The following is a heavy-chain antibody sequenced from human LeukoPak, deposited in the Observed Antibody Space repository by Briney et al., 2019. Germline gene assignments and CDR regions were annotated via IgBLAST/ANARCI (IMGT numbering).Heavy chain of an antibody. J-gene: IGHJ4*02. CDR2: ISYDGSNK. D-gene: IGHD6-19*01. CDR3: ARGAGSGPGYSSGWYFDY. CDR1: GFTFSSYA. V-gene: IGHV3-30-3*01. Sequence: GRSLRLSCAASGFTFSSYAMHWVRQAPGKGLEWVAVISYDGSNKYYADSVKGRFTISRDNSKNTLYLQMNSLRAEDTAVYYCARGAGSGPGYSSGWYFDYWGQGTLVTVSS.